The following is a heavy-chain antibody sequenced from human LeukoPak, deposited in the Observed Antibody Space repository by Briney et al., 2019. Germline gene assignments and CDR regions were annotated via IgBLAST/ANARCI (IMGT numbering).Heavy chain of an antibody. V-gene: IGHV3-15*01. D-gene: IGHD2-15*01. Sequence: GGSLRLSCAESGFTFSHAWMSWVRQAPGKGLEWVGRIKSKTDSGTTDYAAPVKGRFTISRDDSKKTLYLQMNRLKIEDTAVYYCTTEDIVVVVGAYDPWGQGTLVTVSS. CDR3: TTEDIVVVVGAYDP. CDR2: IKSKTDSGTT. J-gene: IGHJ5*02. CDR1: GFTFSHAW.